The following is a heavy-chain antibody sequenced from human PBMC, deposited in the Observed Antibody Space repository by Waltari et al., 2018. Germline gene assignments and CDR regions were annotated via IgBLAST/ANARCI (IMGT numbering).Heavy chain of an antibody. V-gene: IGHV4-34*01. Sequence: QVQLQQWGAGLLKPSETLSLTCAVYGGSFSGYYWSWIRQPPGKGLEWIGEINHSGSTNYNPSLKSRVTISVDTSKNQFSLKLSSVTAADTAVYYWARGTSGWYGLAGWFDPWGQGTLVTVSS. D-gene: IGHD6-19*01. J-gene: IGHJ5*02. CDR1: GGSFSGYY. CDR3: ARGTSGWYGLAGWFDP. CDR2: INHSGST.